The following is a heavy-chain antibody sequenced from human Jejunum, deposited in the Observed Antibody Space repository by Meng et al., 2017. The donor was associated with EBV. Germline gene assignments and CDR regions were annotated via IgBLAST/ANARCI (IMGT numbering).Heavy chain of an antibody. CDR1: GYSFTSRA. Sequence: QGQLVQFGAELKPPGASVKVSCKASGYSFTSRAMHWVRQAPGQGLEWMGWINTDTRNPTYAQGLTGRFVFSLDTSVSTAYLQISSLKAEDTAVYYCARGEGGYCSSSSCYLGTWGQGTLVTVSS. CDR3: ARGEGGYCSSSSCYLGT. D-gene: IGHD2-2*01. CDR2: INTDTRNP. V-gene: IGHV7-4-1*02. J-gene: IGHJ4*02.